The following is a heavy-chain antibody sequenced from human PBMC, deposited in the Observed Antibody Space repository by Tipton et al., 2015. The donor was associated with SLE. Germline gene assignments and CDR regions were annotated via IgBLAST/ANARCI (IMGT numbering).Heavy chain of an antibody. D-gene: IGHD3-3*01. Sequence: AGLVKPSETLSLTCAVYGGSFSGYYWSWIRQPPGKGLEWIGEINHSGSTNYNPSLKSRVTISVDTSKNQFSLKLSSVTAADTAVYYCARADYYDFWSGYYSGWGQGTLVTVSS. CDR1: GGSFSGYY. V-gene: IGHV4-34*01. J-gene: IGHJ4*02. CDR3: ARADYYDFWSGYYSG. CDR2: INHSGST.